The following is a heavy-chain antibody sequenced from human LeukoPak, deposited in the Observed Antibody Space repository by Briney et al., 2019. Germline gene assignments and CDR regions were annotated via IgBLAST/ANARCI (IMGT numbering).Heavy chain of an antibody. CDR2: INPNSGGT. CDR3: ARISYNIRYRDAFDI. J-gene: IGHJ3*02. V-gene: IGHV1-2*02. D-gene: IGHD2-8*01. Sequence: ASVKVSCKASGYTFTGYYMHWVRQAPGQGLEWMGWINPNSGGTNYAQKFQGRVTMTRDTSISTAYMGLSRLRSDDTAVYYCARISYNIRYRDAFDIWGQGTMVTVSS. CDR1: GYTFTGYY.